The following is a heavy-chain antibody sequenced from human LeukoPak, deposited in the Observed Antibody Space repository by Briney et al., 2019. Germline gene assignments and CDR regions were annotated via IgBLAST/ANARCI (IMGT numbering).Heavy chain of an antibody. CDR2: IKQDGSEK. Sequence: GGSLRLSCAASGFTFTIYWMSWVRQAPGKGLERVANIKQDGSEKYYVDSVKGRFTISRDNAKNSLYLQMNSLRAEDTAVYYCARYGSSWDFDYWGQGTLVTVSS. D-gene: IGHD6-13*01. CDR1: GFTFTIYW. CDR3: ARYGSSWDFDY. J-gene: IGHJ4*02. V-gene: IGHV3-7*01.